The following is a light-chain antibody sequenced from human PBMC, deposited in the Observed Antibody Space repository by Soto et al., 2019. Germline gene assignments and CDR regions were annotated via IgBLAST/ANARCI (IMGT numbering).Light chain of an antibody. CDR3: GSVDINLRAVV. V-gene: IGLV1-51*01. CDR1: KSNIGSSY. Sequence: QSVLTQPPSVSAAPGQTVTIACSGTKSNIGSSYISCYHQLSGTAPKLVIFDINKRPSGIADRFAVSNAGTSAALGITGQQTEDEAYYFCGSVDINLRAVVFGGGTQLTVL. J-gene: IGLJ3*02. CDR2: DIN.